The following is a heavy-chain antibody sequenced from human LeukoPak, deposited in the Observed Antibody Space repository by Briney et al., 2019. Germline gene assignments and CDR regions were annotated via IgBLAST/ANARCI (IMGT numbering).Heavy chain of an antibody. CDR3: ARGGFSLDFDY. V-gene: IGHV4-59*01. CDR1: GDSISSYY. CDR2: IYYSGNI. D-gene: IGHD3-3*02. Sequence: SETLSLTCTVSGDSISSYYWTWIRQPPGKGLEWIGYIYYSGNINYNPSLKSRVTISVDTSKNQFSLKLSSVTAADTAVYYCARGGFSLDFDYWGQGTLVTVSS. J-gene: IGHJ4*02.